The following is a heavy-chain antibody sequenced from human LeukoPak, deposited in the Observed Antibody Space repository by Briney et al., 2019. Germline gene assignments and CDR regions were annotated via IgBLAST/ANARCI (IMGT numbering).Heavy chain of an antibody. J-gene: IGHJ4*02. CDR1: GYTFTSYA. CDR3: ARGGRGDPFDY. V-gene: IGHV1-3*01. Sequence: ASVKVSCKASGYTFTSYAMHWVRQAPGQRLEWMGWINAGNGNTKYSQKFQGRVTITADESTSTAYMELSSLRSEDTAVYYCARGGRGDPFDYWGQGTLVTVSS. CDR2: INAGNGNT. D-gene: IGHD3-10*01.